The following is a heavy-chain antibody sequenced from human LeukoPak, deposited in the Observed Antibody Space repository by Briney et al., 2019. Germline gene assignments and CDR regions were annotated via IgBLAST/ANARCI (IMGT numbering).Heavy chain of an antibody. J-gene: IGHJ4*02. Sequence: AETLSLTCTVSGGSISSYYWSWIRQSPGKGLEWIGYIYDSVNTNYNPSLESRVTISVDTSKKQFSLKLTSVTAADTAVYYCARIRRYYDSSGYPSRLFDYWGQGTLVTVSS. CDR2: IYDSVNT. CDR3: ARIRRYYDSSGYPSRLFDY. V-gene: IGHV4-59*01. D-gene: IGHD3-22*01. CDR1: GGSISSYY.